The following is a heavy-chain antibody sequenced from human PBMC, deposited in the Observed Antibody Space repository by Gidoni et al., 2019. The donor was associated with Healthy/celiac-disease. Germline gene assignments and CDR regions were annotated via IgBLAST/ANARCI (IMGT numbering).Heavy chain of an antibody. V-gene: IGHV1-69*06. Sequence: QVQLVQSGAEVKKPGSSVKVSCKASVGTFSSDAISWVRQAPGQGLEWMGGIIPIFGTANYAQKFQGRVTITADKSTSTGYMELSSLRSEDTAVYYCARESRDDYGDYGLGYWGQGTLVTVSS. D-gene: IGHD4-17*01. J-gene: IGHJ4*02. CDR2: IIPIFGTA. CDR3: ARESRDDYGDYGLGY. CDR1: VGTFSSDA.